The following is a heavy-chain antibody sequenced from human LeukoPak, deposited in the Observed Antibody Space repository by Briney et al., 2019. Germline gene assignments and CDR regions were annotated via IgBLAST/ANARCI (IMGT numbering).Heavy chain of an antibody. CDR2: IKLGGGEK. Sequence: GGSLRLSCATSGVTFRSYWMGWARQTPGKGLEGVANIKLGGGEKTYVDSVKGRFTISRDDAKDSLYLQMNSLRTEDTAVYYCTKVQDYFGSADYYYTMDVWGQGTTVIVSS. D-gene: IGHD3-10*01. CDR1: GVTFRSYW. CDR3: TKVQDYFGSADYYYTMDV. J-gene: IGHJ6*02. V-gene: IGHV3-7*01.